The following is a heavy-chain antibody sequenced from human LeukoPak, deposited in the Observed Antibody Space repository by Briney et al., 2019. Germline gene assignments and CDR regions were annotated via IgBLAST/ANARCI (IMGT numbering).Heavy chain of an antibody. CDR1: GYTFTSSY. J-gene: IGHJ3*02. Sequence: ASVKVSCKASGYTFTSSYMHWVRQAPGQGLEWMGIINPSGGSTSYAQKFQGRVTMTRDMSTSTVYMELSSLRSEDTAVYYCARAKNIVAVKDAFDIWGQGTMVTVSS. V-gene: IGHV1-46*01. CDR3: ARAKNIVAVKDAFDI. D-gene: IGHD5-12*01. CDR2: INPSGGST.